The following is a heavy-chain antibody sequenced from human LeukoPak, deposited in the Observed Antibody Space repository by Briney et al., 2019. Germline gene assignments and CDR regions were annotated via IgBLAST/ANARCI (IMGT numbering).Heavy chain of an antibody. CDR2: IIPIFGTA. V-gene: IGHV1-69*13. CDR1: GGTFSSHT. Sequence: ASVKVSCKASGGTFSSHTINWVRQAPGQGLEWMGGIIPIFGTANYAQKFQGRVTITAVESTSTAYMEVSSLRSEDTAVYYCATMGYYYDSSGYYYIDYWGQGTLVTVSS. J-gene: IGHJ4*02. D-gene: IGHD3-22*01. CDR3: ATMGYYYDSSGYYYIDY.